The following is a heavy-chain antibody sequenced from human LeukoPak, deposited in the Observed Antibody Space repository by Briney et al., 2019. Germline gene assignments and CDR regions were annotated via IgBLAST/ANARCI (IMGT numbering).Heavy chain of an antibody. CDR3: AIITVIKSPFDY. CDR1: GYTFTGYY. J-gene: IGHJ4*02. Sequence: GSSVKVSCKASGYTFTGYYIHWLRQAPAQGLEWMGWISPPSGDTNYAQKFQGRVTMTRDTSISTAYMQLSSLRSDDTAVYYCAIITVIKSPFDYWGQGTLVTVSS. D-gene: IGHD2-21*01. CDR2: ISPPSGDT. V-gene: IGHV1-2*02.